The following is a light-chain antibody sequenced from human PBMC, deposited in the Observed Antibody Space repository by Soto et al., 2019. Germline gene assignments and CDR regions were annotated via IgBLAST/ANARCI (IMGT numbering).Light chain of an antibody. CDR1: QSLSFN. Sequence: EIVLTQSPATLSVSPSERXPLXRRASQSLSFNLAWYQQKPGQAPRLLIYGASNRATGIPDRFSGSGSGTDFTLTISRLEPEDFAVYYCQQYGSSGTFGQGTKVDIK. CDR3: QQYGSSGT. V-gene: IGKV3-20*01. CDR2: GAS. J-gene: IGKJ1*01.